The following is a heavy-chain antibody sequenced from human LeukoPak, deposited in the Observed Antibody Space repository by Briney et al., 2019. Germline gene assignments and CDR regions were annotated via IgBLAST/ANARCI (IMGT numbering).Heavy chain of an antibody. CDR3: ATEAGQQLVYDAFDI. Sequence: GESLKISCKGSGYSFTSYWIGWVRQMPGKGLEWMGIIYSGDSDTRYSPSFQGQVTISADKSISTAYLQWSSLKASDTAMYYCATEAGQQLVYDAFDIWGQGTMVTVSS. CDR2: IYSGDSDT. CDR1: GYSFTSYW. J-gene: IGHJ3*02. D-gene: IGHD6-13*01. V-gene: IGHV5-51*01.